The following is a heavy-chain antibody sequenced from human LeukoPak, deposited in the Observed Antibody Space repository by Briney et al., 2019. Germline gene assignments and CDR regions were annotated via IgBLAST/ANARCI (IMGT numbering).Heavy chain of an antibody. CDR3: ARTNMVFGADIEQNWFDP. D-gene: IGHD3/OR15-3a*01. CDR2: ISAYNANT. V-gene: IGHV1-18*01. Sequence: ASVKVSCKASGYTYTSHGIVWVRQAPGQGLEWMRWISAYNANTNYAQRFQGRLTLTTDPSASVAYMELTSLRSDDTAVYFCARTNMVFGADIEQNWFDPWGQGSRVTVSS. CDR1: GYTYTSHG. J-gene: IGHJ5*02.